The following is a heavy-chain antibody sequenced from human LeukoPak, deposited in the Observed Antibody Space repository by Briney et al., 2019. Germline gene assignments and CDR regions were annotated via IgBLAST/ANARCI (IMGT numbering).Heavy chain of an antibody. D-gene: IGHD4-17*01. CDR1: GDSISSSDYY. V-gene: IGHV4-39*01. CDR3: ARIDYGDYVGYYYYYMDV. CDR2: IHYTGRT. Sequence: SETLSLTCSVSGDSISSSDYYWGWIHQPPGKGLEWIGSIHYTGRTYYNPSLKSRVTISVDTSMNQFSLKLNSVSAADTAVYYCARIDYGDYVGYYYYYMDVWGKGTTVTVS. J-gene: IGHJ6*03.